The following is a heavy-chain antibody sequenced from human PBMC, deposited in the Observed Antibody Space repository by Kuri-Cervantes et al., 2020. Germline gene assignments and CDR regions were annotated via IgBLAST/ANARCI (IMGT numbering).Heavy chain of an antibody. CDR3: ASEQLDQTLDYYYMDV. D-gene: IGHD6-6*01. J-gene: IGHJ6*03. Sequence: ASVKVSCKASGYTFTSYAMHWVRQAPGQRLEWMGWINAGNGNTKYSQKFQGRVTITRDTSASTACMELSSLRSEDTAVYYCASEQLDQTLDYYYMDVWGKGTTVTVSS. V-gene: IGHV1-3*01. CDR2: INAGNGNT. CDR1: GYTFTSYA.